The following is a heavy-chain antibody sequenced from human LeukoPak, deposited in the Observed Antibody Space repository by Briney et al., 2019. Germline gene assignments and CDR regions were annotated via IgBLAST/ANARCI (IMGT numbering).Heavy chain of an antibody. V-gene: IGHV4-34*01. CDR2: INHSGST. CDR1: GGSFSGYY. CDR3: ASQVRWLQSPFDY. D-gene: IGHD5-24*01. Sequence: SETLSLTCAVYGGSFSGYYWSWIRQPPGKGLECVVEINHSGSTNYNPSLKSRVTISVDTSKNQFSLKLSSVTAADTAVYYCASQVRWLQSPFDYWGQGTLVTVSS. J-gene: IGHJ4*02.